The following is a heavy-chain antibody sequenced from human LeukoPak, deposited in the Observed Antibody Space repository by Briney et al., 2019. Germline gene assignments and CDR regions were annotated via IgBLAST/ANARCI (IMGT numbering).Heavy chain of an antibody. J-gene: IGHJ4*02. V-gene: IGHV1-24*01. CDR3: ATSGWHGFDY. Sequence: ASVKVSRKVSGYTLTELSMHWVRQAPGKGLEWMGGFDPEDGETIYAQKFQGRVTMTEDTSTDAAYMELSSLRSEDTAVYYCATSGWHGFDYWGQGTLVTVSS. CDR1: GYTLTELS. D-gene: IGHD6-19*01. CDR2: FDPEDGET.